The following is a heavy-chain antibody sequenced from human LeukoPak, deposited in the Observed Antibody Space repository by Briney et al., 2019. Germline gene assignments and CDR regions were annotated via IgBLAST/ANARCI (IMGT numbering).Heavy chain of an antibody. D-gene: IGHD3-22*01. CDR3: ARVMVHYYDSSGYYPLPPYYFDY. V-gene: IGHV4-39*01. J-gene: IGHJ4*02. CDR2: IYYSGST. Sequence: SETLSLTCTVSGGSISSSSYYWGWIRQPPGKGLEWIRSIYYSGSTYYNPSLKSRVTISVDTSKNQFSLKLSSVTAADTAVYYCARVMVHYYDSSGYYPLPPYYFDYWGQGTLVTVSS. CDR1: GGSISSSSYY.